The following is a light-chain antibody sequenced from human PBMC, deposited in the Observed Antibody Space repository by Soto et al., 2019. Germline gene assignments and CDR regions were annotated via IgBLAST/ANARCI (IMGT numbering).Light chain of an antibody. CDR2: GAS. J-gene: IGKJ2*01. V-gene: IGKV3-20*01. CDR3: QQHGSSPYT. Sequence: EIVLTQSPGTLSLSPGERATLSCRASQSVSSSYLAWYQQKPGQAPRLLIYGASSRATGIPDRFSGSGSGTDFTLTISRLEPEDFAVYYGQQHGSSPYTFGQGTKLEIK. CDR1: QSVSSSY.